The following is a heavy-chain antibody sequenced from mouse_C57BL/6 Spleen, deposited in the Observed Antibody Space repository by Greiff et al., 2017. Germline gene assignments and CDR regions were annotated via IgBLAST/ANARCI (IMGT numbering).Heavy chain of an antibody. V-gene: IGHV1-52*01. J-gene: IGHJ4*01. D-gene: IGHD2-12*01. Sequence: VQLQQPGAELVRPGSSVKLSCKASGYTFTSYWMHWVKQRPIQGLEWIGNIDPSDSETHYNQKFKDKATLTVDKSSSTAFMQLSSLTSEDSAVYCCARSGSNDGLYYYAMEDWGQGTSVTVSS. CDR1: GYTFTSYW. CDR3: ARSGSNDGLYYYAMED. CDR2: IDPSDSET.